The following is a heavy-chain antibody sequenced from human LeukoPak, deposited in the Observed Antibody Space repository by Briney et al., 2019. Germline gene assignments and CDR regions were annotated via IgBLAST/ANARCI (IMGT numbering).Heavy chain of an antibody. V-gene: IGHV1-18*01. CDR1: GYNFTKYG. J-gene: IGHJ6*02. CDR3: AGDPKWVGWNTEGRVMDV. D-gene: IGHD1/OR15-1a*01. CDR2: ISTYNGNT. Sequence: GASVKVSCKASGYNFTKYGFSWVRQAPGQGLEWLGWISTYNGNTKYAEKFQGRVTMTTDTSTSTAYMELRSLRSDDTAVYHCAGDPKWVGWNTEGRVMDVWGQGTTVTVSS.